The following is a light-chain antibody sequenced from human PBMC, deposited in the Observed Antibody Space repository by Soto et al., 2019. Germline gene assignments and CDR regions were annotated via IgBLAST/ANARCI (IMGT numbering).Light chain of an antibody. V-gene: IGLV2-14*02. CDR2: EGS. CDR3: SSHAGIINVV. J-gene: IGLJ3*02. CDR1: SSDVGSYNL. Sequence: QSVLTQPASVSGSPGQSITISCTGTSSDVGSYNLVSWYQQHPGKAPNLMIYEGSERPSGISNRFSGSKSGNTASLTISGLQAEDEADYYCSSHAGIINVVFGGGTKVTVL.